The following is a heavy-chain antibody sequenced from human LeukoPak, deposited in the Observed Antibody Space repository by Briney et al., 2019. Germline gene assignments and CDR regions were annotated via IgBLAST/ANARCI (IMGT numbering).Heavy chain of an antibody. Sequence: ASVKVSCKASGGTFSSYAISWVRQAPGQGLEWMGRIIPILGLANYAQKFQGRVTITADKSTSTAYMELSSLRSEDTAVYYCAREEYYYDSSGYYPLDYWGQGTLVTVSS. CDR1: GGTFSSYA. V-gene: IGHV1-69*04. CDR3: AREEYYYDSSGYYPLDY. D-gene: IGHD3-22*01. CDR2: IIPILGLA. J-gene: IGHJ4*02.